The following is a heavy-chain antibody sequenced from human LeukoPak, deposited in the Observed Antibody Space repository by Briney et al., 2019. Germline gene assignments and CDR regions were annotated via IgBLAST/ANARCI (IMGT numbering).Heavy chain of an antibody. V-gene: IGHV5-51*01. CDR3: ARRLAAAGTGYYFDY. Sequence: GESLKISCKGSGYSFTNYWIGWVRQMPGKGLEWMGIIYPGDSDTRYSPSFQGQVTISADKSISTAYLQWSSLKASDTAMYYCARRLAAAGTGYYFDYWGQGTLVTVSS. CDR2: IYPGDSDT. J-gene: IGHJ4*02. CDR1: GYSFTNYW. D-gene: IGHD6-13*01.